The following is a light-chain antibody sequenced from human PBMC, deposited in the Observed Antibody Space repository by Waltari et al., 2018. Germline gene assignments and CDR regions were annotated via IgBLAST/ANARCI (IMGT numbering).Light chain of an antibody. J-gene: IGKJ2*01. CDR1: QGISSS. V-gene: IGKV1-8*01. Sequence: AIRMTQSPSSFSASTGDRVTLTCRASQGISSSLAWYQQKPGKAPKLLIYAASTLQSGVPSRFSGSGSGTDFTLTISCLQSEDFATYYCQQYYSYPLYTFGQGTKLEIK. CDR3: QQYYSYPLYT. CDR2: AAS.